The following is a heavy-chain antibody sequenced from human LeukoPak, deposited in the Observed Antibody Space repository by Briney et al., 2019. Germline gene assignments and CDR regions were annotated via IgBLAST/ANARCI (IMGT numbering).Heavy chain of an antibody. D-gene: IGHD3-16*01. J-gene: IGHJ4*02. Sequence: GESLKISCTGSGYTFTDYWIGWVRQMPGRGLEWMGIIYPGDSDTRYSPSFQGQVSISADKSINTAFLQWSSLKASDTAMFYCVRHRPEHAINTRGGLDYWGQGTLVTVSS. CDR1: GYTFTDYW. CDR2: IYPGDSDT. V-gene: IGHV5-51*01. CDR3: VRHRPEHAINTRGGLDY.